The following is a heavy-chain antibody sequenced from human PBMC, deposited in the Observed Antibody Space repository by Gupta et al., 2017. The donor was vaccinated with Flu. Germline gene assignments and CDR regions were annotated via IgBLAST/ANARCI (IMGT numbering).Heavy chain of an antibody. J-gene: IGHJ3*02. CDR2: ISGSSGST. D-gene: IGHD1-20*01. CDR3: AKDPPLTGTTEDAFDI. Sequence: EVQLLESGGGLVQPGGSLRLSCAASGFPFSSYAMSWVRQAPGKGLEWVSAISGSSGSTYYADSVKDRFTISRDNSKNTLYLQMNSLRAEDTAVYYCAKDPPLTGTTEDAFDIWGQGTMVTVSS. V-gene: IGHV3-23*01. CDR1: GFPFSSYA.